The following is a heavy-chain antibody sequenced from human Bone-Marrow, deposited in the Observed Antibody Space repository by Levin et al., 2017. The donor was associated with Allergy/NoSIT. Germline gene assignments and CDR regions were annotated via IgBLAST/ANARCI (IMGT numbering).Heavy chain of an antibody. CDR3: AKVGIVGATTPYLDY. Sequence: LSLTCAASGFTFDDYAMHWVRQAPGKGLEWVSLISWDGGSTYYADSVKGRFTISRDNSKNSLYLQMNSLRAEDTALYYCAKVGIVGATTPYLDYWGQGTLVTVSS. CDR2: ISWDGGST. J-gene: IGHJ4*02. D-gene: IGHD1-26*01. V-gene: IGHV3-43D*03. CDR1: GFTFDDYA.